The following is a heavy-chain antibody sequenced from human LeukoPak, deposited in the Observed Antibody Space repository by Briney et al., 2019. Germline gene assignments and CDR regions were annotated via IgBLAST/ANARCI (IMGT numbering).Heavy chain of an antibody. J-gene: IGHJ4*02. CDR3: ARSQQWLLPYYFDY. CDR1: GASLSRYY. D-gene: IGHD6-19*01. Sequence: SETLSLTCTVSGASLSRYYWNWIRQPPGKGLEWIGYIYYSGSTYYNPSLKSRVTISVDTSKNQFSLKLSSVTAADTAVYYCARSQQWLLPYYFDYWGQGTLVTVSS. V-gene: IGHV4-59*08. CDR2: IYYSGST.